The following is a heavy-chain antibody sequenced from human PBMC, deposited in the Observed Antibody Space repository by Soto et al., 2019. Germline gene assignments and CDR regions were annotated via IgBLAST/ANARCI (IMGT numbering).Heavy chain of an antibody. CDR3: AKGLRFLEWLSNFDY. J-gene: IGHJ4*02. D-gene: IGHD3-3*01. CDR2: ISYDGSNK. V-gene: IGHV3-30*18. CDR1: GFTFSSYG. Sequence: QVQLVESGGGVVQPGRSLGLSCAASGFTFSSYGMHWVRQAPGKGLEWVAVISYDGSNKYYADSVKGRFTISRDNSKNTLYLQMNSLRAEDTAVYYCAKGLRFLEWLSNFDYWGQGTLVTVSS.